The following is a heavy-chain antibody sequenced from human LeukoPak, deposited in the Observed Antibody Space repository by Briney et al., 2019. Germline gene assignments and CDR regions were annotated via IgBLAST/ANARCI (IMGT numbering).Heavy chain of an antibody. V-gene: IGHV3-9*01. Sequence: GGSLRLSCAASGFTFDDYALHWVRQAPGKGLEWVSGISWNSGSIGYADSVKGRFTISRDNAKNSLYLQMNSLRAEDTALYYCAKDQERWLQSHFDYWGQGTLVTVSS. CDR1: GFTFDDYA. D-gene: IGHD5-24*01. J-gene: IGHJ4*02. CDR2: ISWNSGSI. CDR3: AKDQERWLQSHFDY.